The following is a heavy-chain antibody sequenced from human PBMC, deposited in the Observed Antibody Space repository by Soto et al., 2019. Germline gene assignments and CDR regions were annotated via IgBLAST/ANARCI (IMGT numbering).Heavy chain of an antibody. V-gene: IGHV4-61*01. CDR1: GGSVSSDSHY. CDR3: ARVAYYYDSSAYHSMYYFDY. D-gene: IGHD3-22*01. Sequence: QVQLQESGPGLVKPSETLSLTCTVSGGSVSSDSHYWSWLRQPPGKGLEWIGYIYYSGSTNYNPSRKSRVTISVDTSQNQFSLKLSSVSAADTAVYLCARVAYYYDSSAYHSMYYFDYWGQGTLVTVSA. J-gene: IGHJ4*02. CDR2: IYYSGST.